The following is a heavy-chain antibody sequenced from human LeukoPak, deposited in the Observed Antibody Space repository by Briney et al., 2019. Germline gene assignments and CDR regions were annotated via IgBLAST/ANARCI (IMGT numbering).Heavy chain of an antibody. V-gene: IGHV4-39*07. CDR3: AKSARFGDYYFDY. CDR1: GGSISSSSYY. D-gene: IGHD4-17*01. Sequence: SETLSLTCTVSGGSISSSSYYWGWIRQPPGKGLEWIGSIYYSGSTYYNPSLKSRVTISVDTSKNQFSLKLSSVTAADTAVYYCAKSARFGDYYFDYWGQGTLVTVSS. CDR2: IYYSGST. J-gene: IGHJ4*02.